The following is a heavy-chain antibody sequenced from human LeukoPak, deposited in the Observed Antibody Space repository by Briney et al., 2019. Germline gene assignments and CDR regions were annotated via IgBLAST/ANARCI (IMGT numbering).Heavy chain of an antibody. CDR2: ISAYNGNT. D-gene: IGHD4-17*01. CDR1: GYTFTSYG. V-gene: IGHV1-18*01. J-gene: IGHJ4*02. Sequence: ASVEVSCKASGYTFTSYGISWVRQAPGQGLEWMGWISAYNGNTNYAQKLQGRVTMTTDTSTSTAYMELRSLRSEDTAVYYCATSGDNDYGDYAGRGFDYWGQGTLVTVSS. CDR3: ATSGDNDYGDYAGRGFDY.